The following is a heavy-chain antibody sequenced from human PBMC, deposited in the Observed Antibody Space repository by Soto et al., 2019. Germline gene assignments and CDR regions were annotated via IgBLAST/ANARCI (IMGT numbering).Heavy chain of an antibody. CDR2: IYSGGST. CDR1: GFTVSSNY. CDR3: ARDAPYGDYFDY. D-gene: IGHD4-17*01. J-gene: IGHJ4*02. Sequence: EVQLVESGGGLVQPGGSLRLSCAASGFTVSSNYMSWVRQAPGKGLEWVSVIYSGGSTYYADSVKGRFAISRDNSKNTLYLQMNSLRAEDTAVYYCARDAPYGDYFDYWGQGTLVTVSS. V-gene: IGHV3-66*01.